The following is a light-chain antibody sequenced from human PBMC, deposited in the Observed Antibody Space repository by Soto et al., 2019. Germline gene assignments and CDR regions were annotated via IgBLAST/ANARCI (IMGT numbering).Light chain of an antibody. CDR2: EVS. V-gene: IGLV2-14*01. CDR1: SSDVGGYNY. J-gene: IGLJ1*01. Sequence: QSALTQPASVSGSPGQSITISCTGTSSDVGGYNYVSWYQQHPGKAPKLMIYEVSNWPSGVSNRFSGSKSGNTASLTISGLQAEDEADYYCSSYTSSRYVFGTGTKLTVL. CDR3: SSYTSSRYV.